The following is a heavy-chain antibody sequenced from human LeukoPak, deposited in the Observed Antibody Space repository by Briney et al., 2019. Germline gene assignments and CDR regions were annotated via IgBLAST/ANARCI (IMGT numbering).Heavy chain of an antibody. D-gene: IGHD2-15*01. CDR1: GFTLSTYW. V-gene: IGHV3-7*01. Sequence: PGGSLRLSCAGSGFTLSTYWMGWVRQAPGKGLEWVAIIKQDGSERYYVDSVRGRFTISRDNAKNSLYLQMNSPRVEDTAVYYCARPRGYCSGGSCFPPDLWGQGTLVIVSS. J-gene: IGHJ4*02. CDR2: IKQDGSER. CDR3: ARPRGYCSGGSCFPPDL.